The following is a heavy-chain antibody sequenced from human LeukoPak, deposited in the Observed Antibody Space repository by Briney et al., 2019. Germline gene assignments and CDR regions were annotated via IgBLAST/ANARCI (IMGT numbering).Heavy chain of an antibody. CDR3: AGVLGVRDLAYFDY. CDR2: IRSDGSST. J-gene: IGHJ4*01. CDR1: GFTFSSYE. D-gene: IGHD3-10*01. V-gene: IGHV3-74*01. Sequence: PGGSLRLSCAASGFTFSSYEMNWVRQAPGKGLVWVSRIRSDGSSTSYADSVRGRFTISRDNAKNTLYLQMNSLRAEDTAVYYCAGVLGVRDLAYFDYWGHGTLVTVSS.